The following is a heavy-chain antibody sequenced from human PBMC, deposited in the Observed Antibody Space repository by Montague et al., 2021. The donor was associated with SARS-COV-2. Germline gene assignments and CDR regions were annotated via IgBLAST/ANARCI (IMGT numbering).Heavy chain of an antibody. V-gene: IGHV3-21*01. CDR2: ISSSSSYI. CDR3: ARSLYYHDSSGYYYFDY. CDR1: GFTFSSYS. D-gene: IGHD3-22*01. J-gene: IGHJ4*02. Sequence: SLSLSCAASGFTFSSYSMNWVRQAPGKGLEWVSSISSSSSYIYYADSVKGRFTISRDNAKNSLYLQMNSLRAEDTAVYYCARSLYYHDSSGYYYFDYWGQGTLVTVSS.